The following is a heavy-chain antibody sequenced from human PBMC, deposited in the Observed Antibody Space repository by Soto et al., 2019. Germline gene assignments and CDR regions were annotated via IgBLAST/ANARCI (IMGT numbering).Heavy chain of an antibody. CDR1: GFTFRTYW. CDR3: VRFPFFDTSDQGY. Sequence: GSLRLSCAASGFTFRTYWMNWVRQAPGKGLEWVAKINQDGSVKYYVDSVRGRFTISRDNAKNSLFLQMNSLRAEDTALYYCVRFPFFDTSDQGYRGQGTLVTVSS. V-gene: IGHV3-7*01. CDR2: INQDGSVK. D-gene: IGHD3-22*01. J-gene: IGHJ4*02.